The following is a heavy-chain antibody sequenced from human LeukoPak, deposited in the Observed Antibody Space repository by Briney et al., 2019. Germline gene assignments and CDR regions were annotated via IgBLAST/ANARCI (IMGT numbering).Heavy chain of an antibody. V-gene: IGHV3-9*01. CDR1: GFTFDDYA. Sequence: PGRSLRLSCAASGFTFDDYAMHWVRQAPGKGLGWVSGISWNSGSIGYADSVKGRFTISRDNAKNSLYLQMNSLRAEDTALYYCAKDLYYYDSRGYFDYWGQGTLVTVSS. CDR3: AKDLYYYDSRGYFDY. CDR2: ISWNSGSI. D-gene: IGHD3-22*01. J-gene: IGHJ4*02.